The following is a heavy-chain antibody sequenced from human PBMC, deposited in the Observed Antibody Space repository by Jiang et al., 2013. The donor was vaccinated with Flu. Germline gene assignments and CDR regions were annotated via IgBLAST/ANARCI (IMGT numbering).Heavy chain of an antibody. CDR3: ATGVNHPYFV. J-gene: IGHJ6*04. Sequence: VQLVESGGGLVKPGGSLRLSCAASEITFNDAWMSWVRQAPGKELEWVGRIKSKIDGGTIDYAAPVKGRFSISRDDSKGTVYLQMNSLKTEDTAVYYCATGVNHPYFVWGKGSTVTVSS. CDR1: EITFNDAW. V-gene: IGHV3-15*01. D-gene: IGHD2-21*01. CDR2: IKSKIDGGTI.